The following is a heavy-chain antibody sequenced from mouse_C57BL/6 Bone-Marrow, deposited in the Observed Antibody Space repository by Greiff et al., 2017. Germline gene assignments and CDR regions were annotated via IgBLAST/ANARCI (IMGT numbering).Heavy chain of an antibody. CDR1: GYTFTSYW. D-gene: IGHD4-1*01. Sequence: QVHLKQPGAELVKPGASVKLSCKASGYTFTSYWITWVKQRPGQGLEWIGDIYPNSGRPNYNEKFKSKAILTVDTSSHTAYMQLSSLTSEDSTVFYCARSDPLGRSVDYWGQGTTLTVSS. CDR3: ARSDPLGRSVDY. CDR2: IYPNSGRP. J-gene: IGHJ2*01. V-gene: IGHV1-55*01.